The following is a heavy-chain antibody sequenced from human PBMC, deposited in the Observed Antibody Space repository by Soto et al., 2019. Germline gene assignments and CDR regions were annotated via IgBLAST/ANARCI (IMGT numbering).Heavy chain of an antibody. CDR1: GYTFTSYG. D-gene: IGHD5-12*01. Sequence: QVQLVQSGAEVKKPGASVKVSCKASGYTFTSYGISWVRQAPGQGLEWMGWISAYNCDTNYAQRLQGRVTMTTDTSTSTLYMELRSLRSDDTAVYYCARDVRGHYYYYGMDVWGQGTTVTVSS. CDR3: ARDVRGHYYYYGMDV. CDR2: ISAYNCDT. V-gene: IGHV1-18*01. J-gene: IGHJ6*02.